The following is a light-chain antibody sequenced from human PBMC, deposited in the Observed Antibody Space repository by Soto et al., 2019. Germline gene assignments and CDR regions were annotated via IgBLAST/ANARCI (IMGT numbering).Light chain of an antibody. CDR2: GAS. V-gene: IGKV3-20*01. J-gene: IGKJ2*01. Sequence: EIVLTQSPGTLSLSPGERATLSCRASQSVSSSYLAWYQQKPGQAPRLLIYGASSRATGIPDRFSGSGSGTELTLTISRLEPEDFAVYYCQPYGSSQYTFGQGTKLEIK. CDR3: QPYGSSQYT. CDR1: QSVSSSY.